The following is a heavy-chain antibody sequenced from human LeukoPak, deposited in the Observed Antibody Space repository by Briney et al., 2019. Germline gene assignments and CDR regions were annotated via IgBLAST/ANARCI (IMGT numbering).Heavy chain of an antibody. CDR3: AREAMGYYFDY. D-gene: IGHD5-18*01. V-gene: IGHV3-21*01. CDR1: GFTFSSYS. CDR2: ISSSSSYI. J-gene: IGHJ4*02. Sequence: GGSLRLSCAASGFTFSSYSMNWVRQAPGKGLEWVSSISSSSSYIYYADSVKGRFTISRDNAKNSLFLQMNSLRAEDTAVYYCAREAMGYYFDYWGQGTLVPVSS.